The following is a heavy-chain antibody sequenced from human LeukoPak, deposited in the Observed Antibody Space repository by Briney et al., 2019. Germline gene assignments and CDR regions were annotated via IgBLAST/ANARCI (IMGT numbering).Heavy chain of an antibody. CDR3: ARITARGGSDDAFDV. V-gene: IGHV4-34*01. CDR2: VSDGGYT. Sequence: SETLSLTCAIYGASLNDYWWTWVRQPPGAGLEWIGEVSDGGYTNYKSSLKSRVSISVDISKNQFSLRLPSVTAADTAMYFYARITARGGSDDAFDVWGQGTMIIVSS. D-gene: IGHD2-15*01. CDR1: GASLNDYW. J-gene: IGHJ3*01.